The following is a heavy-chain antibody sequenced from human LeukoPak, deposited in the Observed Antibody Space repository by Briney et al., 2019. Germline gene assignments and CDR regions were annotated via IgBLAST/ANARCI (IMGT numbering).Heavy chain of an antibody. CDR2: ISGSATTT. Sequence: VGSLRLSCAASGFTFSSYAMSWIRQAPGKGLEWVSFISGSATTTYYVDSVKGRFTLSRDNAKNSLYLQMNSLRAEDSAVYYCARDMYYGSGTPMQYGMDVWGPGTTVTVSS. D-gene: IGHD3-10*01. V-gene: IGHV3-11*01. CDR3: ARDMYYGSGTPMQYGMDV. J-gene: IGHJ6*02. CDR1: GFTFSSYA.